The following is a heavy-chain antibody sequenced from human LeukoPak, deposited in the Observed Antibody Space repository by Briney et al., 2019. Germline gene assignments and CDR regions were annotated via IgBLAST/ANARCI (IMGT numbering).Heavy chain of an antibody. D-gene: IGHD6-19*01. Sequence: GESLKISCKGSGYSFTTYWIGWVRQMPDKVLEWMGLIYPGDSETRYSPSFQGQVTISADKSTSTAYLQWSSLKASDTAMYYCARCGWTNYYYGMDVWGQGTTVTVSS. J-gene: IGHJ6*02. V-gene: IGHV5-51*01. CDR3: ARCGWTNYYYGMDV. CDR2: IYPGDSET. CDR1: GYSFTTYW.